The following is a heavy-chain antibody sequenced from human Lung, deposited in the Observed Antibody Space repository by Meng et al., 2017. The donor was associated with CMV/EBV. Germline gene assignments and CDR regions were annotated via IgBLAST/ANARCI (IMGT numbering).Heavy chain of an antibody. V-gene: IGHV1-8*02. Sequence: QLQQAGSGGVRVKEPGTLVMVSSKSAGYTSTNYGISWRQQATGRLVERVGWMNTNRGTSDYAQKSQGRVTMNRNITKSSAYMDLSSPTSEDMSVYDCAAWGADFHYWGQGTLVTVSS. CDR2: MNTNRGTS. J-gene: IGHJ4*02. CDR3: AAWGADFHY. CDR1: GYTSTNYG. D-gene: IGHD3-16*01.